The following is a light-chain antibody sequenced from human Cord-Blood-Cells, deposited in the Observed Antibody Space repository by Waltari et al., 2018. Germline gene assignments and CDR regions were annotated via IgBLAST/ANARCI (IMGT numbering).Light chain of an antibody. CDR2: QVS. Sequence: SYELTQPPSVSVSTGQTASITCPGDKSGGKYACWYQQKPGKSPVLVIYQVSKRPAGIPERFSGSNSGNPATLTLSGTQAMDEADDYCQAWDSSTVVFGGGTKLTGL. J-gene: IGLJ2*01. CDR1: KSGGKY. CDR3: QAWDSSTVV. V-gene: IGLV3-1*01.